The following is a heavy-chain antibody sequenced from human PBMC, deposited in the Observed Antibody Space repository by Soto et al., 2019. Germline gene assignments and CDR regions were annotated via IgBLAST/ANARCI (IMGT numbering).Heavy chain of an antibody. Sequence: PGESLKISCKGSGYSFTSYWISWVRQMPGKGLEWMGRIDPSDSYTNYSPSFQGHVTISADKSISTAYLQWSSLKASDTAMYYCARPALGVVVGGWGMDVWGQGTTVTVSS. V-gene: IGHV5-10-1*01. CDR2: IDPSDSYT. CDR1: GYSFTSYW. D-gene: IGHD3-22*01. J-gene: IGHJ6*02. CDR3: ARPALGVVVGGWGMDV.